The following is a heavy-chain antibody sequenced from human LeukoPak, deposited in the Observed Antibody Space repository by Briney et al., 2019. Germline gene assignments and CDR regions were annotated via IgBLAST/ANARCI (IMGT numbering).Heavy chain of an antibody. D-gene: IGHD2-2*01. CDR2: INHSGGT. V-gene: IGHV4-34*01. J-gene: IGHJ6*03. CDR1: GGSFSGYY. Sequence: SETLSLTCAVYGGSFSGYYWSWIRQPPGKGLEWIGEINHSGGTNYNPSLKSRVTISVDTSKNQFSLKLSSVTAADTAVYYCARHVRDCSSTSCYARYYYYYMDVWGKGTTVTISS. CDR3: ARHVRDCSSTSCYARYYYYYMDV.